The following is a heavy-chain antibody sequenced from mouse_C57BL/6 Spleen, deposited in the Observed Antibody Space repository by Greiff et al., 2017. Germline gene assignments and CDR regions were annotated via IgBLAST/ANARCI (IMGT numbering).Heavy chain of an antibody. D-gene: IGHD2-4*01. J-gene: IGHJ4*01. CDR2: IWRGGST. V-gene: IGHV2-5*01. CDR3: AKNDYDGVYYAMDY. CDR1: GFSLTSYG. Sequence: VQLVESGPGLVQPSQSLSITCTVSGFSLTSYGVHWVRQSPGKGLEWLGVIWRGGSTDYNAAFMSRLSITKDNSKSQVFFKMNSLQADDTAIYYCAKNDYDGVYYAMDYWGQGTSVTVSS.